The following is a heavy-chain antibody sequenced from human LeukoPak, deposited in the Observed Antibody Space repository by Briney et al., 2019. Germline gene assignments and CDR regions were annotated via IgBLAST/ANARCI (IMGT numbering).Heavy chain of an antibody. V-gene: IGHV3-30*02. J-gene: IGHJ3*02. CDR2: VQYDGTKT. D-gene: IGHD4-23*01. CDR1: GFTFANYG. Sequence: GGSLRLSCAASGFTFANYGIHWVRQAPGKGLEWVTFVQYDGTKTYYADSVKGRFTISRDNSRDTVFLQMNSLRLDDTAVYYCAKQYGGDGGDAFDMWGQGTTVTVSS. CDR3: AKQYGGDGGDAFDM.